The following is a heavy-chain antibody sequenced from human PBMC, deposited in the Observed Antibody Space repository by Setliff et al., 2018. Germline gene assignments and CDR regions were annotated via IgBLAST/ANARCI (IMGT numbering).Heavy chain of an antibody. V-gene: IGHV3-74*01. CDR1: GFTFTSYW. CDR3: AKNGFGVVALGVNNWFDP. CDR2: INHDGSST. J-gene: IGHJ5*02. Sequence: GGSLRLSCAASGFTFTSYWMHWVRQAPGKGLVWVSRINHDGSSTTYADSVKGRFTISRDNSKNTLYLQMNSLRAEDTAVYYCAKNGFGVVALGVNNWFDPWGQGTLVTVSS. D-gene: IGHD3-10*01.